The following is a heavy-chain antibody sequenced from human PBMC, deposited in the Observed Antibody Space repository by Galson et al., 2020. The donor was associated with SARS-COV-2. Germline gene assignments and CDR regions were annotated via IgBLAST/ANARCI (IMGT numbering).Heavy chain of an antibody. CDR3: ATTTAITISDWFDP. CDR1: GYTLTALS. V-gene: IGHV1-24*01. J-gene: IGHJ5*02. D-gene: IGHD3-9*01. CDR2: FDPEDGET. Sequence: ASVKVSCKVSGYTLTALSMHWVRQAPGQGLAWMGGFDPEDGETIYAQKFQGRVTMTEDTSTDTAYMELSSLRSEDTAVYYCATTTAITISDWFDPWGQGTLVTVSS.